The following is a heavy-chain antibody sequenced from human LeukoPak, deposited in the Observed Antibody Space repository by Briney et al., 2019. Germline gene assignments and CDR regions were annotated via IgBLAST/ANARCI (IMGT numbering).Heavy chain of an antibody. CDR2: ISSNGFST. D-gene: IGHD3-10*01. J-gene: IGHJ4*02. V-gene: IGHV3-64D*06. Sequence: GGSLRLSCSASGFTFSSYAMHWVRQALGKGLEYVSAISSNGFSTYYADSVKGRFTISRDNSKNTLYLQMSSLRPEDTAVYYCVKNYGSGGYGYWGQGILVTVSS. CDR3: VKNYGSGGYGY. CDR1: GFTFSSYA.